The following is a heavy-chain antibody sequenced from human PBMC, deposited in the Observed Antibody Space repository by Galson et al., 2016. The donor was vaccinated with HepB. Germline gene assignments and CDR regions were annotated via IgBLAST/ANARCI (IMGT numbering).Heavy chain of an antibody. D-gene: IGHD3-9*01. CDR2: IYYSGSS. J-gene: IGHJ5*01. Sequence: SENLSLTCNVSGASISSSTDYWGWIRQPPGKGLEWIGSIYYSGSSYYNPSLRSRLTISVDASKNQFSLKLTSVTAADTAIFYCARHIHRRYFDWSTPYWFDSWGPGILVTVSS. CDR1: GASISSSTDY. CDR3: ARHIHRRYFDWSTPYWFDS. V-gene: IGHV4-39*01.